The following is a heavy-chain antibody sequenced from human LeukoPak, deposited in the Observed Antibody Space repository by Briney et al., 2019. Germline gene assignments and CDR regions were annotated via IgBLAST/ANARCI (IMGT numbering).Heavy chain of an antibody. V-gene: IGHV4-61*02. CDR1: GGSISSGNYY. CDR2: IYTSGST. D-gene: IGHD1-14*01. CDR3: ASKPGNVDAFDI. J-gene: IGHJ3*02. Sequence: KPSETLSLTCTVSGGSISSGNYYWSWIRQPAGRRLEWIGRIYTSGSTNYNPSLKSRVTISVDTSKNHFSLKLSSVTAADTAVYYCASKPGNVDAFDIWGQGTMVTVSS.